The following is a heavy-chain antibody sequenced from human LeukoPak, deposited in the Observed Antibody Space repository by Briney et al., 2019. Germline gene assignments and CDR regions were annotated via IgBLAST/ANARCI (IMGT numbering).Heavy chain of an antibody. CDR3: AKLVPSDDFWSGYLGWFDP. CDR2: ISGSGGST. V-gene: IGHV3-23*01. CDR1: GFTFSSYA. J-gene: IGHJ5*02. D-gene: IGHD3-3*01. Sequence: GGSLRLSCAASGFTFSSYAMSWVRQAPGKGLEWVSVISGSGGSTYSADSVKGRFTISRDNSKNTLYLQMNTLTAEGTAVYYCAKLVPSDDFWSGYLGWFDPWGQGTLVTVSS.